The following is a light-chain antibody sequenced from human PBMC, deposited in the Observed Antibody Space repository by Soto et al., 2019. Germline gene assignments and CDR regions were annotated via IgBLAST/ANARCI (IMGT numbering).Light chain of an antibody. CDR1: QSLDRY. V-gene: IGKV1-39*01. J-gene: IGKJ1*01. CDR2: AAS. Sequence: DIQMTQSPSSLSASVGDRVTITCRASQSLDRYLNWYQQKPGKAPQVLIFAASSLHTGVPPRFSGSGTGTEFTLTISSLQPEDFATYYCQQSNSTPWTFGQGTKVDIK. CDR3: QQSNSTPWT.